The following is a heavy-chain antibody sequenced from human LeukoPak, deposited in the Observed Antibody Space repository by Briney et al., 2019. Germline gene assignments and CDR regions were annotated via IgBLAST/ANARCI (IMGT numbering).Heavy chain of an antibody. CDR1: GFTFSSYA. CDR3: AKVPQWSSFRFFDY. J-gene: IGHJ4*02. D-gene: IGHD6-13*01. CDR2: ISGSGGST. V-gene: IGHV3-23*01. Sequence: GGSLRLSCAASGFTFSSYAMSWVRQAPGKGLEWVSAISGSGGSTYYADSVKGRFTISRGNSKNTLYLQMNSLRAEDTAVYYCAKVPQWSSFRFFDYWGQGTLVTVSS.